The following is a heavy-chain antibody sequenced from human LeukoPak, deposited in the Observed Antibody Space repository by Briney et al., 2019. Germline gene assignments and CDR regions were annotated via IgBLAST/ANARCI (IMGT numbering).Heavy chain of an antibody. CDR2: IYYSGST. J-gene: IGHJ4*02. Sequence: PSETLSLTCTVSGGSVSSGSYYWSWIRQPPGKGLEWIGYIYYSGSTNYNPSLKSRVTISVDTSKNQFSLKLSSVTAADTAVYYCARDCGSGSHYLGPFDYWGQGTLVTVSS. CDR3: ARDCGSGSHYLGPFDY. V-gene: IGHV4-61*01. CDR1: GGSVSSGSYY. D-gene: IGHD3-10*01.